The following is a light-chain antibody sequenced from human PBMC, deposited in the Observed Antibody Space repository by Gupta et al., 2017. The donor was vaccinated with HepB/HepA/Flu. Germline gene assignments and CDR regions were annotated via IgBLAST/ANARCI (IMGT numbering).Light chain of an antibody. CDR3: QQDADTPVT. Sequence: DIVMTQSPDSLAVSLGERATINCKSSQSVFYSSNNKNFLGWFQQKAGQPPKLLIYWASTREFGVPHPFSGSGSGTDFTLTIIILHTEDVAVYYCQQDADTPVTFGQGTKMEIK. J-gene: IGKJ2*01. CDR1: QSVFYSSNNKNF. V-gene: IGKV4-1*01. CDR2: WAS.